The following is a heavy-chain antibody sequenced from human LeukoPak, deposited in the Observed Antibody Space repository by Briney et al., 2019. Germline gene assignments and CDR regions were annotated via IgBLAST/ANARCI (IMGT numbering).Heavy chain of an antibody. CDR2: ISGSGGST. J-gene: IGHJ4*02. Sequence: GGSLRLSCAASGFTFSSYGMSWVRQAPGKGLEWVSAISGSGGSTYYADSVKGRFTISRDNSKNTLYLQMNSLRAEDTAVYYCAKEFLPRIAVAGGKGGFDYWGQGTLVTVSS. CDR1: GFTFSSYG. D-gene: IGHD6-19*01. CDR3: AKEFLPRIAVAGGKGGFDY. V-gene: IGHV3-23*01.